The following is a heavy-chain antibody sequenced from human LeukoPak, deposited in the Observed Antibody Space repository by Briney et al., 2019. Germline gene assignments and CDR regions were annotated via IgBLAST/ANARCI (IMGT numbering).Heavy chain of an antibody. D-gene: IGHD3-22*01. CDR2: ISAYNGNT. Sequence: ASVKVSCKASGYTFTSCGISWVRQAPGQGLEWMGWISAYNGNTNYAQKLQGRVTMTTDTSTSTAYMELRSLRSDDTAVYYCARVGDMEYYYDSSGYRYYFDYWGQGTLVTVSS. CDR3: ARVGDMEYYYDSSGYRYYFDY. J-gene: IGHJ4*02. V-gene: IGHV1-18*01. CDR1: GYTFTSCG.